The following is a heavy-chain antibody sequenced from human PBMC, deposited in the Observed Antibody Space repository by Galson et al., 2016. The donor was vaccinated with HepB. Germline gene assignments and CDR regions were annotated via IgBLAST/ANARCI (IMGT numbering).Heavy chain of an antibody. CDR1: GFTFSSYG. CDR3: AKGDYYDSSAYSFAFDL. CDR2: ISYDGSHD. V-gene: IGHV3-30*18. Sequence: SLRLSCAASGFTFSSYGMHWVRQAPGKGLEWVALISYDGSHDYYAASVKGRFTFSRDNSKNTLYLQMNSLRAEDTAVYYCAKGDYYDSSAYSFAFDLWGQGTMVTVSS. J-gene: IGHJ3*01. D-gene: IGHD3-22*01.